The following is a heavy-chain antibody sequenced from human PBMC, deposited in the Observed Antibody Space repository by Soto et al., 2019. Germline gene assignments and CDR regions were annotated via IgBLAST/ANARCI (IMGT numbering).Heavy chain of an antibody. CDR2: ISSSSSYI. V-gene: IGHV3-21*01. Sequence: PGGSLRLSCAASGFTFSSYSMNWVRQAPGKGLEWVSSISSSSSYIYYADSVKSRFTISRDNAKNSLYLQMNSLRAEDTAVYYCALRGYYDSSGYYSTGYYGMDVWGQGTTVTVS. J-gene: IGHJ6*02. CDR1: GFTFSSYS. CDR3: ALRGYYDSSGYYSTGYYGMDV. D-gene: IGHD3-22*01.